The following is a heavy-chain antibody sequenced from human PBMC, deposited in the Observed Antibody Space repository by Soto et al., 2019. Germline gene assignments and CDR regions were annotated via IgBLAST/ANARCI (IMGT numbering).Heavy chain of an antibody. CDR1: GFTFSSYW. CDR2: INSDGSST. D-gene: IGHD5-12*01. V-gene: IGHV3-74*01. CDR3: ARGQRADRGYSGYDSRGFDY. Sequence: GGSLRLSCAASGFTFSSYWMHWVRQAPGKGLVWVSRINSDGSSTSYADSVKGRFTISRDNAKNTLYLQMNSLRAEDTAVYYCARGQRADRGYSGYDSRGFDYWGQGTLVTVSS. J-gene: IGHJ4*02.